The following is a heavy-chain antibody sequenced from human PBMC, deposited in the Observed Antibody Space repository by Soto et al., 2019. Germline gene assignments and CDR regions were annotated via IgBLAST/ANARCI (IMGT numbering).Heavy chain of an antibody. Sequence: SETLSLSCAVSGGSFSGYYWSWIRHPPGKGLEWIGEINHSGSTNYNPSLKSRVTISVDTSKNQFSLKLSSVTAADTAVYYCARGDDYDFLSGYSNFDYWGQGTLVTVSS. CDR3: ARGDDYDFLSGYSNFDY. CDR2: INHSGST. J-gene: IGHJ4*02. CDR1: GGSFSGYY. D-gene: IGHD3-3*01. V-gene: IGHV4-34*01.